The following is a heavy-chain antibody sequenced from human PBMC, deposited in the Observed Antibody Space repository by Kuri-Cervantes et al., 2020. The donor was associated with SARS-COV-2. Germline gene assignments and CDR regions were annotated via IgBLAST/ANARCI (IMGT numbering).Heavy chain of an antibody. CDR1: GFTFSDYY. Sequence: GGSLRLSCAASGFTFSDYYMSWIRRAPGKGLEWVSYISSSSSTMYYADSVKGRFTISRDNAKNSLYLQMNSLRDEDTAVYYCARDANYGSRLPRKFDYWGQGTLVTVSS. J-gene: IGHJ4*02. CDR2: ISSSSSTM. D-gene: IGHD5-12*01. V-gene: IGHV3-11*04. CDR3: ARDANYGSRLPRKFDY.